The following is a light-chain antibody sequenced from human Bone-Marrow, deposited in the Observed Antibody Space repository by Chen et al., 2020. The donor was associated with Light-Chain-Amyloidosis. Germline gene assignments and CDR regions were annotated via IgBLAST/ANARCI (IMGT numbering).Light chain of an antibody. CDR3: SSYTITNTLV. Sequence: QSALTQPAHLSGSPGTSVTLSCTGTSSDVGGDNHVSWYQQHPDKAPKLMIYEVTNRPSWVPDRFSGSKSDNTASLTISGLQTEDEADYFCSSYTITNTLVFGSGTRVTV. V-gene: IGLV2-14*01. CDR2: EVT. CDR1: SSDVGGDNH. J-gene: IGLJ1*01.